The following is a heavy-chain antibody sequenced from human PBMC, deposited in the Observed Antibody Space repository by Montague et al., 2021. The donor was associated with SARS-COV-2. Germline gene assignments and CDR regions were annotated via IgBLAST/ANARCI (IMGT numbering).Heavy chain of an antibody. Sequence: SETLSLTCAASSGSFRGYYWSWIRQPPGKGLEWIGEINHSGSTTXNPSLESRVSISVDTSNKQFSLKVTSVTAADTAVYYCARLGAITLVRGITKADFSNYGMDVWGQGTTVTVSS. V-gene: IGHV4-34*01. CDR3: ARLGAITLVRGITKADFSNYGMDV. CDR1: SGSFRGYY. J-gene: IGHJ6*02. D-gene: IGHD3-10*01. CDR2: INHSGST.